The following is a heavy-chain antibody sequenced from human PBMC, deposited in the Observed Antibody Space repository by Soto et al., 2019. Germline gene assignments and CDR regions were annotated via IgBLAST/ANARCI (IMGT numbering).Heavy chain of an antibody. D-gene: IGHD6-6*01. CDR2: IYYSGST. Sequence: SETLSLTCTASGGSISSYYWSWIRQPPGKGLEWIGYIYYSGSTNYNPSLKSRVTISVDTSKNQFSLKLSSVTAADTAVYYCARDPSLAARMSWFDTWGQGTLVTVSS. J-gene: IGHJ5*02. CDR3: ARDPSLAARMSWFDT. V-gene: IGHV4-59*01. CDR1: GGSISSYY.